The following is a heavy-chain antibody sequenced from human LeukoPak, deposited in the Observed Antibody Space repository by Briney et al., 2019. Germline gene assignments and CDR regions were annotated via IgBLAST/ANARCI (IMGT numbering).Heavy chain of an antibody. D-gene: IGHD2-15*01. CDR3: AVVVAARWSWDWFDP. CDR1: GLTFSSYW. J-gene: IGHJ5*02. V-gene: IGHV3-7*01. CDR2: IKQDGSEK. Sequence: PGGSLRLSCAASGLTFSSYWMSWVRQAPGKGLEWVANIKQDGSEKYYVDSVKGRFTISRDNAKTSLYLQMNSLRAEDTAVYYCAVVVAARWSWDWFDPWGQGTLVTVSS.